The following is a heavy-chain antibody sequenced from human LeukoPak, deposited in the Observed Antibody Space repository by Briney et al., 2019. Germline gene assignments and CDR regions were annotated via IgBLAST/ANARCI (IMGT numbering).Heavy chain of an antibody. J-gene: IGHJ5*02. CDR3: ARTAITIFGVVIIPNWFDP. Sequence: SVKVSCKASGGTFSSYAISWVRQAPGQGLEWMGGIIPILGTANYAQKFQGRVTITADESTSTAYMELSSLRSEDTAVYYCARTAITIFGVVIIPNWFDPWGQGTLVTVSS. CDR1: GGTFSSYA. V-gene: IGHV1-69*13. CDR2: IIPILGTA. D-gene: IGHD3-3*01.